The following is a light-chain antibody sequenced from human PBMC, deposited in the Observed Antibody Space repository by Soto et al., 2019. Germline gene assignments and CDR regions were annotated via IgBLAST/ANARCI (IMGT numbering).Light chain of an antibody. V-gene: IGKV1-39*01. CDR3: QQTFLPPLT. CDR2: AAS. Sequence: DIHITQSPSSLSAAVGDTVTITCRTSQTIVSYLNWFQQKSGEAPRLLIYAASNLRSGVSSRFSGSTSATEFTLTIPDLRPEDVATYFCQQTFLPPLTFGGGTRVDI. CDR1: QTIVSY. J-gene: IGKJ4*01.